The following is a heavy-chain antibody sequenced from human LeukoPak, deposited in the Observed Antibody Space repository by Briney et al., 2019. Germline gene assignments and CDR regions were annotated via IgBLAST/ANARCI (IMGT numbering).Heavy chain of an antibody. J-gene: IGHJ6*02. CDR3: ARGLRAYYYYGMDV. V-gene: IGHV3-64*02. D-gene: IGHD3-3*01. Sequence: PGRSLRLSCAASGFTFSNYAMHWVRQAPGEGLEYVSAISSNGGSTYYADSVKGRFTISRDNSKNTLFLQMGGLRVEDMAVYYCARGLRAYYYYGMDVWGQGTTVTVSS. CDR2: ISSNGGST. CDR1: GFTFSNYA.